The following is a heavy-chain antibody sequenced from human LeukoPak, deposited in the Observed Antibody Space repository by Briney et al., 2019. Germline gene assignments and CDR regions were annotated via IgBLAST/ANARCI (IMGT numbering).Heavy chain of an antibody. CDR2: IRADNDNT. J-gene: IGHJ6*02. CDR1: GYTLSSSG. CDR3: ARAGSCGGGYCYNKYGMDV. Sequence: ASVKVSCTASGYTLSSSGISWVRPAPGQGLEWMGWIRADNDNTVYEQKLQGRLTMTTDTSTGTAYMELRSLTSDDTAVYYCARAGSCGGGYCYNKYGMDVWGQGTTVTVSS. D-gene: IGHD2-15*01. V-gene: IGHV1-18*04.